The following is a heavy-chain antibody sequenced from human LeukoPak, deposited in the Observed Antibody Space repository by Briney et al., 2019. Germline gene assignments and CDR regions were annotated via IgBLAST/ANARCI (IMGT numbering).Heavy chain of an antibody. J-gene: IGHJ4*02. CDR1: GFTFNTYG. Sequence: GGSLRLSCAASGFTFNTYGMHWVRQAPGKGLEWVAVISYDGSKTYYADSVKGRFSISRDNSKNTLYLQMNSLRAEGTAVYYCAKILDGSGSYYNGPSGYWGQGTLVTVSS. CDR3: AKILDGSGSYYNGPSGY. D-gene: IGHD3-10*01. V-gene: IGHV3-30*18. CDR2: ISYDGSKT.